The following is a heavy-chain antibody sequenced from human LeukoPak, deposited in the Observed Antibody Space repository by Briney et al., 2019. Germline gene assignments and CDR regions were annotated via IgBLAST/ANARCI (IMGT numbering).Heavy chain of an antibody. Sequence: SQTLSLTCTVSGDSISSGGYSWSWIRQPPGKGLEWIGYIYHIGYISQSGNIYQNPSLKSRVTISLDTSRNQFSLKLSSVTAADTAVYYCARDGSNDFWSGYHETHFDYWGQGTLVTVSS. D-gene: IGHD3-3*01. CDR1: GDSISSGGYS. J-gene: IGHJ4*02. CDR3: ARDGSNDFWSGYHETHFDY. V-gene: IGHV4-30-2*01. CDR2: ISQSGNI.